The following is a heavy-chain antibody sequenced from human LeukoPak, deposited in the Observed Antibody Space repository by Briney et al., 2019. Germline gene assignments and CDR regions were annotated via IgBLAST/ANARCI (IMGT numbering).Heavy chain of an antibody. CDR1: GYTFSTYN. CDR2: ISSSSSTM. V-gene: IGHV3-48*01. D-gene: IGHD2-2*01. Sequence: GGSLRLSCAASGYTFSTYNMNWVRQAPGKGLEWVSYISSSSSTMYYADSVKGRFTISRDNAKSSLYLQMNSLRAEDTAAYYCARSGGVVVPAEGPQGHYYYSYYMDVWGKGTTVTVSS. CDR3: ARSGGVVVPAEGPQGHYYYSYYMDV. J-gene: IGHJ6*03.